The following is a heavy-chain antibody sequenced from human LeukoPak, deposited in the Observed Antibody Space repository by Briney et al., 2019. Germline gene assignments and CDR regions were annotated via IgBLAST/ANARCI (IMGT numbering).Heavy chain of an antibody. D-gene: IGHD2-2*01. CDR3: ARWGKRYCSSTSCYPRVGFDY. CDR1: GGSFSGYY. Sequence: SETLSLTCAVYGGSFSGYYWSWIRQPPGKGLEWIGEINHSGSTNYNPSLKSRVTISVDTSKNQFSLKLSSVTAADTAVYYCARWGKRYCSSTSCYPRVGFDYWGQGTLVTVSS. V-gene: IGHV4-34*01. CDR2: INHSGST. J-gene: IGHJ4*02.